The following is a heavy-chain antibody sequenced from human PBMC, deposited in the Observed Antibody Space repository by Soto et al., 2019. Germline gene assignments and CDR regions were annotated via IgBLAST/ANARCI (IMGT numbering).Heavy chain of an antibody. D-gene: IGHD6-19*01. Sequence: GESLKISCKGSGYSFTSYWIGWVRQMPGKGLERMGIIYPGDSDTRYSPSFQGQVTISADKSITTTYLQWSSLKASDTAIYYCARLFDTSGWYDYWGQGTLVTVS. CDR1: GYSFTSYW. V-gene: IGHV5-51*01. J-gene: IGHJ4*02. CDR3: ARLFDTSGWYDY. CDR2: IYPGDSDT.